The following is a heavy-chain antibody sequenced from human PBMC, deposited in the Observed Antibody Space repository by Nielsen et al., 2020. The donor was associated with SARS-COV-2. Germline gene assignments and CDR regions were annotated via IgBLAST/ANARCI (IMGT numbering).Heavy chain of an antibody. J-gene: IGHJ6*03. Sequence: SETLSLTCAVYGGSFSGYYWSWIRQPPGKGLEWIGEINHSGSTNYNPSLKSRVTISVDTSKNQFSLKLSSVTAADTAVYYCARGGRAGEAYYYYMDVWGKGTTVTVSS. CDR2: INHSGST. V-gene: IGHV4-34*01. CDR3: ARGGRAGEAYYYYMDV. CDR1: GGSFSGYY. D-gene: IGHD2-21*01.